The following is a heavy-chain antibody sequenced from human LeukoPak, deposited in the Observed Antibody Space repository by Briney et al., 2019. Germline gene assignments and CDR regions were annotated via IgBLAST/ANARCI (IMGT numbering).Heavy chain of an antibody. Sequence: SETLSLTCTVSGGSISSYYWSWIRQPPGKGLEWIGYIYYSGNTNYNPSLKSRVTISVDTSKNQFSLKLSSVTAADTAVYYCAGLYCSGGNCYRNYWGQGTLVTVSS. CDR1: GGSISSYY. D-gene: IGHD2-15*01. CDR3: AGLYCSGGNCYRNY. V-gene: IGHV4-59*01. CDR2: IYYSGNT. J-gene: IGHJ4*02.